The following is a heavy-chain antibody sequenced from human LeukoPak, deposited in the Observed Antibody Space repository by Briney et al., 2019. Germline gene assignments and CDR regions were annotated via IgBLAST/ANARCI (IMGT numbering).Heavy chain of an antibody. CDR3: ASAYYYDSRWDAFDI. V-gene: IGHV1-69*05. CDR2: IIPIFGTA. Sequence: AASVKVSCKASGGTFSSYAISWVRQAPGQGLEWMGGIIPIFGTANYAQKFQGRVTITTDESTSTAYMELSSLRSEDTAVYYCASAYYYDSRWDAFDIWGQGTMVTVSS. D-gene: IGHD3-10*01. CDR1: GGTFSSYA. J-gene: IGHJ3*02.